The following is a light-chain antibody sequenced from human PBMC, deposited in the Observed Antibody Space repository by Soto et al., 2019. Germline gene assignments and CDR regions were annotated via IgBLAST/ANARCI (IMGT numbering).Light chain of an antibody. CDR3: QQSYSTLTWT. Sequence: DIQMTQSPSSLSASVGDRVTITCRASQSISSYLNWYQQKPGKAPKLLIYAASSLQSGVPSRFSGSGSETDFTLTISSLQPEDFATYYCQQSYSTLTWTFGQGTKV. J-gene: IGKJ1*01. V-gene: IGKV1-39*01. CDR2: AAS. CDR1: QSISSY.